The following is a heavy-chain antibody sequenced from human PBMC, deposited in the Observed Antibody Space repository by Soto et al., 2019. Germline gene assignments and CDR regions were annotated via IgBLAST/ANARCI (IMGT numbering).Heavy chain of an antibody. D-gene: IGHD6-19*01. CDR3: ARGGGSGWYLPYYYYGMDV. CDR2: INAGNGNT. J-gene: IGHJ6*02. Sequence: ASVKVSCKASGGTFSSYTISWVRQAPGQGLEWMGWINAGNGNTKYSQKFQGRVTITRDTSASTAYMELSSLRSEDTAVYYCARGGGSGWYLPYYYYGMDVWGQGTTVTVSS. CDR1: GGTFSSYT. V-gene: IGHV1-3*01.